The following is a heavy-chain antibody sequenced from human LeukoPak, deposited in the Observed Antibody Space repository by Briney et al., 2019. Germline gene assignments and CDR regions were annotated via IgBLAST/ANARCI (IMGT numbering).Heavy chain of an antibody. CDR1: GFPFSTYA. D-gene: IGHD4-17*01. CDR3: AKDVYGDYGGLDY. V-gene: IGHV3-23*01. J-gene: IGHJ4*02. Sequence: GGSLRLSCAASGFPFSTYAMSWVRQAPGKGLEWVSSIRGSDGSTYYADSVKGRFAISRDNSKNTLYLQMNSLRAEATAVYYCAKDVYGDYGGLDYWGQGTLVTVSS. CDR2: IRGSDGST.